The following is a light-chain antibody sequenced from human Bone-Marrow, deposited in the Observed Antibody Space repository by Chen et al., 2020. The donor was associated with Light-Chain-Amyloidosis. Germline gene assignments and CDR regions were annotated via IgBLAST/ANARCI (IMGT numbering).Light chain of an antibody. CDR1: QGLSSY. J-gene: IGKJ3*01. Sequence: AIRMTQSPSSFSASTGDRVTITCRASQGLSSYLACYQQKPGKAPKLLIYAETTLQSGVPSRFSGGGSGTDFTLTISCLQSEDFATYYCQQYYSYPLTFGPGTKVDIK. CDR2: AET. CDR3: QQYYSYPLT. V-gene: IGKV1-8*01.